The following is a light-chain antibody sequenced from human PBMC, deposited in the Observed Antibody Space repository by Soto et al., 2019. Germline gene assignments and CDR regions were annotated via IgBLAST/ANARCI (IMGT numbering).Light chain of an antibody. CDR1: QSVLYSSNNKNY. CDR2: WAS. V-gene: IGKV4-1*01. Sequence: DIVMTQSPDSLAVSLGERATINCKSSQSVLYSSNNKNYLAWYQQKPGQPPKLLIYWASTRESGVPDRFSGSGSGTDFTLTISSLQAKDVAVYYCQQYYSPWTFGQGTKVELK. J-gene: IGKJ1*01. CDR3: QQYYSPWT.